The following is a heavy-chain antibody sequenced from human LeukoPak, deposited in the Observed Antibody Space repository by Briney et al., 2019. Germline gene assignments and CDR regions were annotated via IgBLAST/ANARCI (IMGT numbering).Heavy chain of an antibody. CDR2: IKQDGSEK. J-gene: IGHJ3*02. V-gene: IGHV3-7*01. D-gene: IGHD3-10*01. CDR1: GFTFSTYW. CDR3: ARDGGTHYYGSGSYAFDI. Sequence: GGSLRLSCATSGFTFSTYWMTWVRQAPGKGLEWVANIKQDGSEKYYVDSVKGRFNISRDNAKNSLYLQMNSLRDEDTAVYYCARDGGTHYYGSGSYAFDIWGQGTMVTVSS.